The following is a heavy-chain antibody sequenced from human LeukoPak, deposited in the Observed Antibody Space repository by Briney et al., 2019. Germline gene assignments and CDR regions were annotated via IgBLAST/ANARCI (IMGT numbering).Heavy chain of an antibody. V-gene: IGHV4-39*01. D-gene: IGHD3-10*01. CDR1: GGSISSSSYY. CDR2: IYYSGST. Sequence: SETLSLTCTVSGGSISSSSYYWGWIRQPPGKRLEWIGSIYYSGSTYYNPSLKSRVTISVDTSKNQFSLKLSSVTAADTAVYYCASLWFGELLEGFDYWGQGTLVTVSS. J-gene: IGHJ4*02. CDR3: ASLWFGELLEGFDY.